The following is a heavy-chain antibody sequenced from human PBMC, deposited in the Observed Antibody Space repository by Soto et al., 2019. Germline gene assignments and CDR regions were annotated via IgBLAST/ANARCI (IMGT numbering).Heavy chain of an antibody. CDR3: VKGGGFGDAIDY. Sequence: EIQLLESGGGLVQPGGSLRLSCAASGFTFRFYAMSWVRQAPGKGLEWVSGIIGSGVRSSYVGSVEGRFIISRDNSNNTLYLQMESLRVEDTALYYYVKGGGFGDAIDYWGQGTLVTVSS. CDR1: GFTFRFYA. CDR2: IIGSGVRS. D-gene: IGHD3-10*01. J-gene: IGHJ4*02. V-gene: IGHV3-23*02.